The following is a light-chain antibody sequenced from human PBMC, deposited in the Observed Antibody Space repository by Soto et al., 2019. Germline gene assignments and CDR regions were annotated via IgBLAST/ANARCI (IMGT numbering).Light chain of an antibody. J-gene: IGLJ3*02. Sequence: QSALTQPASVSGSPRQSITISCTGTSRDVGDGDCVSWYQQRPGNAPKLMIYKVSNRPSGVSNRFSGSKSGNTASLTISGLQAEDEADYYCCSYTRSYTWVFGGGTKVTVL. V-gene: IGLV2-14*01. CDR1: SRDVGDGDC. CDR3: CSYTRSYTWV. CDR2: KVS.